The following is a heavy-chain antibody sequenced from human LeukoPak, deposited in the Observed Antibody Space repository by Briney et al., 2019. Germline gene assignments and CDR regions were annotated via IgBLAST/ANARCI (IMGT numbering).Heavy chain of an antibody. CDR3: TRGRRVDTADY. D-gene: IGHD5-18*01. J-gene: IGHJ4*02. CDR2: MNPNSGNT. Sequence: ASVKVSCKASGYTFTSYDINWVRQATGQGLEWMGWMNPNSGNTGYAQKFQGRVTITRNTSISTAYMELSSLRSEDAAVYYCTRGRRVDTADYWGQGTLVTVSS. CDR1: GYTFTSYD. V-gene: IGHV1-8*03.